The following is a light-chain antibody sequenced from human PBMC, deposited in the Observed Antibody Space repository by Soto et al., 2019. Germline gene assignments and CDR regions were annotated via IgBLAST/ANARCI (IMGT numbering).Light chain of an antibody. V-gene: IGKV2-28*01. CDR1: QSLLHDNGYNY. Sequence: DIVMTQSPLSLPVTPGEPASISCRSSQSLLHDNGYNYLDWYLQKPGQSPQLLIYLGSNRASGVPDRFSGSASGTDFTLKISRVEAEDAGIYHCMQALQAPWTFGQGTKVEIK. J-gene: IGKJ1*01. CDR3: MQALQAPWT. CDR2: LGS.